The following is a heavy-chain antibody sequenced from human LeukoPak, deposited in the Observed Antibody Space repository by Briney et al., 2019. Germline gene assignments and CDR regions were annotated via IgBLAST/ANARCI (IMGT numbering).Heavy chain of an antibody. D-gene: IGHD6-13*01. Sequence: PGGSLRLSCAASGFTFSNYGLNWVRQAPGKGLEWVSHISSSGSAKYYADSVKGRFTISRDNSKNTLYLQMNSLRAEDTAVYYCAREGGSKYSSGWYVPTYYYYYGMDVWGQGTTVTVSS. CDR1: GFTFSNYG. CDR2: ISSSGSAK. V-gene: IGHV3-48*01. J-gene: IGHJ6*02. CDR3: AREGGSKYSSGWYVPTYYYYYGMDV.